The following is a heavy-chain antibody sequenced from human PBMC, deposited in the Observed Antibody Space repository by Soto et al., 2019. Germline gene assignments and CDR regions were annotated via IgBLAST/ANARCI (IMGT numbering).Heavy chain of an antibody. CDR2: ISYSGST. Sequence: QVQLQESGPGLVQPSQTLSLTCTVSGGSISSCGYYWSWIRQHPRTGLEWIGHISYSGSTYYNTSLKSRVTISVDTYRNQFSLIVNSVTAADTAVYYCARGVLHWGQGTLVTVSS. CDR1: GGSISSCGYY. J-gene: IGHJ4*01. V-gene: IGHV4-31*03. CDR3: ARGVLH.